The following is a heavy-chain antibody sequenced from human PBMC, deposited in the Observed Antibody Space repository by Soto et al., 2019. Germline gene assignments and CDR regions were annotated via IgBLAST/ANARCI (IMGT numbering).Heavy chain of an antibody. V-gene: IGHV3-23*01. CDR3: AKKVNSGPGSQYFDY. Sequence: GGSLRLSCAASGFTFSSYSMSWVRQSPGKGLEWVSGFRTSGDGGTTYYADSVKGRFTISRDNSKNMLFLQMNSLRAEDTAIYYCAKKVNSGPGSQYFDYWGQGTLVTVSS. CDR1: GFTFSSYS. CDR2: FRTSGDGGTT. D-gene: IGHD3-10*01. J-gene: IGHJ4*02.